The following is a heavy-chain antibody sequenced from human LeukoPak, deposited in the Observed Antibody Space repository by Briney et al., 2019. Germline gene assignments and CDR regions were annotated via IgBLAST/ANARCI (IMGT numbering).Heavy chain of an antibody. CDR1: GYLFTSSW. V-gene: IGHV5-51*01. CDR2: INPGDSDT. D-gene: IGHD3-10*01. Sequence: GGSLQISCQASGYLFTSSWIGWARQMPGKGLEWMAIINPGDSDTRYSPSFQGQVTISADKSISTVYLQWGSLKASDTAMYYCARQPGAGWFDPWGQGTLVTVSS. J-gene: IGHJ5*02. CDR3: ARQPGAGWFDP.